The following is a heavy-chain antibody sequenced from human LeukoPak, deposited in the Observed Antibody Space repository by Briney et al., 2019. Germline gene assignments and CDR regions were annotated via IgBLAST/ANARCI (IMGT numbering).Heavy chain of an antibody. CDR1: GFTFSSYW. CDR3: ARIPAGIATRKGKLYYYYYYMDV. Sequence: TGGSLRLPCAASGFTFSSYWMSWVRQAPGKGLEWVANIKQDGSEKYYVDSMKGRFTISRDNAKNSLYLQMNSLRAEDTAVYYCARIPAGIATRKGKLYYYYYYMDVWGKGTTVTVSS. CDR2: IKQDGSEK. J-gene: IGHJ6*03. V-gene: IGHV3-7*01. D-gene: IGHD6-13*01.